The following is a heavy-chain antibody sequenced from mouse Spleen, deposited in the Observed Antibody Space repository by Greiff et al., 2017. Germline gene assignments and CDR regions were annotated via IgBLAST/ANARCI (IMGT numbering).Heavy chain of an antibody. D-gene: IGHD3-2*02. CDR1: GYTFTDYY. CDR2: INPNNGGT. CDR3: ARRAAQATELYFDY. Sequence: EVQLQQSGPELVKPGASVKISCKASGYTFTDYYMNWVKQSHGKSLEWIGDINPNNGGTSYNQKFKGKATLTVDKSSSTAYMELRSLTSEDSAVYYCARRAAQATELYFDYWGQGTTLTVSS. V-gene: IGHV1-26*01. J-gene: IGHJ2*01.